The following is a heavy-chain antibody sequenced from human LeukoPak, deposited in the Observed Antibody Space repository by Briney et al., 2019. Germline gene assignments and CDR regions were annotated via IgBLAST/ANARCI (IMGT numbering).Heavy chain of an antibody. CDR3: ARDPAYSGHYHDAFDI. V-gene: IGHV4-34*01. CDR1: GGSFSGYY. D-gene: IGHD3-22*01. J-gene: IGHJ3*02. Sequence: SETLSLTCAVYGGSFSGYYWSWIRQPPGKGLEWIGEINHSGSTNYNPSLKSRVTISVDTSKNQFSLKLSSVTAADTAVYYCARDPAYSGHYHDAFDIWGQGTMVTVSS. CDR2: INHSGST.